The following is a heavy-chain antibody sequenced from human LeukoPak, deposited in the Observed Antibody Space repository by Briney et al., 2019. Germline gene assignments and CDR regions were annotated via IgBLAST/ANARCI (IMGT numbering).Heavy chain of an antibody. D-gene: IGHD2-2*01. V-gene: IGHV3-23*01. J-gene: IGHJ4*02. CDR3: AKSPSDIVVVPAAPNDY. CDR1: GFTFSSYA. CDR2: ISGSGGST. Sequence: PGGSLRLSCAASGFTFSSYAMSWVRQAPGKGLEWVSAISGSGGSTYYADSAKGRFTISRDNSKNTLYLQMNSLRAEDTAVYYCAKSPSDIVVVPAAPNDYWGQGTLVTVSS.